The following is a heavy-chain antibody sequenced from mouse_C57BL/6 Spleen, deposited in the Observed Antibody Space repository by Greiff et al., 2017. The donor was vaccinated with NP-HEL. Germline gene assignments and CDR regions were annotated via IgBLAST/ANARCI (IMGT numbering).Heavy chain of an antibody. Sequence: QVHVKQSGAELVRPGASVKLSCKASGYTFTDYYINWVKQRPGQGLEWIARIYPGSGNTYYNEKFKGKATLTAEKSSSTAYMQLSSLTYEDSAVYFCARLDGNWEGFAYWGQGTLVTVSA. CDR1: GYTFTDYY. CDR2: IYPGSGNT. D-gene: IGHD4-1*01. V-gene: IGHV1-76*01. J-gene: IGHJ3*01. CDR3: ARLDGNWEGFAY.